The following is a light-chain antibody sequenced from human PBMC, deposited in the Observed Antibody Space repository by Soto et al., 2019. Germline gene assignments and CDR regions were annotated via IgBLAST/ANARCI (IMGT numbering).Light chain of an antibody. CDR1: SDVVGNYNL. CDR3: CSYAGSSTLV. Sequence: QSVLTQPASVSGSPGQSITISCTGTSDVVGNYNLVSWYQQHPGKAPKLIIYEGNKRPSGVSNRFSGSKSANTASLTISGLRAEDEADYYCCSYAGSSTLVFGGGTQLTVL. CDR2: EGN. J-gene: IGLJ7*01. V-gene: IGLV2-23*01.